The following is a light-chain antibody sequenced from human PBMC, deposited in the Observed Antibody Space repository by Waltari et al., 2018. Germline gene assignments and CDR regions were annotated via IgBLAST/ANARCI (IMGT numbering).Light chain of an antibody. CDR2: EVS. CDR3: SSYTTSSAPGV. CDR1: DSDVGAYDF. V-gene: IGLV2-14*01. J-gene: IGLJ1*01. Sequence: QSALTQPASVSGSPGQSITISCSGTDSDVGAYDFVPRYHQHPGKAPHLIIYEVSNRPSGISNRFSASKSGNTASLTISGLQAEDEADYYCSSYTTSSAPGVFGTGTRVTVL.